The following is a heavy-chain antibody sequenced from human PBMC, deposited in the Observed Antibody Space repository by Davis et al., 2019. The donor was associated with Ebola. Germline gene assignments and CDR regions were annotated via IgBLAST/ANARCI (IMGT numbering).Heavy chain of an antibody. CDR1: GFTFSNYG. D-gene: IGHD1-1*01. Sequence: GESLKISCSASGFTFSNYGMSWVRQAPGKGLEWVSYISSSSSYTNYADSVKGRFTISRDNSKNTLYLQMKSLRAEDTAVYYCAKGPETGRFEYWGQGTLVTVSA. CDR2: ISSSSSYT. J-gene: IGHJ4*02. CDR3: AKGPETGRFEY. V-gene: IGHV3-23*01.